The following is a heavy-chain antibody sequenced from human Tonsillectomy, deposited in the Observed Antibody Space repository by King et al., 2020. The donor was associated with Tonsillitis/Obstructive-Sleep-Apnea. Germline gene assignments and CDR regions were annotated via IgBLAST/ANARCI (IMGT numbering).Heavy chain of an antibody. J-gene: IGHJ3*02. CDR2: ISYGGSNK. CDR3: VRQGATHDAFDI. D-gene: IGHD3-16*01. V-gene: IGHV3-30*01. CDR1: GFTFSNYA. Sequence: VQLVESGGGVLQPGTSLRLSCAASGFTFSNYAMHWVRQAPDKGLEWVAVISYGGSNKYYADSVKGRFTISRDNSKNALYLQMNSLRAEDTAVYYCVRQGATHDAFDIWGQGTMVTVSS.